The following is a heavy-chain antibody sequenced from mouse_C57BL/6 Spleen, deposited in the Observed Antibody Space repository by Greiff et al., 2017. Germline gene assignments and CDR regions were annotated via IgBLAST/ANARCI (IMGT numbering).Heavy chain of an antibody. CDR2: INPNNGGT. Sequence: VQLQQSGPELVKPGASVKISCKASGYTFTDYYMNWVKQSHGKSLEWIGDINPNNGGTSYNQKFKGKATLTVDKSSSTAYMELRSLTSEDSAVYYCARPTGHAMDYWGQGTSVTVSS. CDR1: GYTFTDYY. CDR3: ARPTGHAMDY. V-gene: IGHV1-26*01. D-gene: IGHD4-1*02. J-gene: IGHJ4*01.